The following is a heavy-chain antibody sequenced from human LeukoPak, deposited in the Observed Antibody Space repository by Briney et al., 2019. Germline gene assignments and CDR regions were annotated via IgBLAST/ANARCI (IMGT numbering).Heavy chain of an antibody. J-gene: IGHJ6*02. D-gene: IGHD5-18*01. V-gene: IGHV4-59*08. CDR2: VHYSGDT. CDR3: ARASAVAQVGGYSYHPLDV. CDR1: DDSVSSHY. Sequence: SETLSLTCTVSDDSVSSHYWNWIRQPPGKGLEFIGWVHYSGDTDYNPSLKSRVTISLDTSDNQFALKVKSVAAADTAVYYCARASAVAQVGGYSYHPLDVWGQGTTVTVSS.